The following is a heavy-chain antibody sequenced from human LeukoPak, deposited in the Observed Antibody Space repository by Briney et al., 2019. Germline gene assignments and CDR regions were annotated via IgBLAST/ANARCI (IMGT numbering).Heavy chain of an antibody. J-gene: IGHJ4*02. D-gene: IGHD3-10*01. V-gene: IGHV3-49*03. CDR1: GFTFGDYA. Sequence: GGSLRLSCTASGFTFGDYAMSWFRQAPGKGLEWVGFIRSKAYGGTTEYAASVKGRFTISRDDSKSIVYLQMNSLKTEDTAVYYCTSNMVRGEGYFDYWGQGTLVTVSS. CDR3: TSNMVRGEGYFDY. CDR2: IRSKAYGGTT.